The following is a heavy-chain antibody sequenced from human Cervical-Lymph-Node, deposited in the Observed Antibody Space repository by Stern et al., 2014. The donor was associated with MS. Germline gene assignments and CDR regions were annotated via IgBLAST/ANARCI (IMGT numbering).Heavy chain of an antibody. J-gene: IGHJ4*02. Sequence: VQLEESGAEVKKPGASIKVSCEASGYTFSSYYMNWVRQAPGQGLEWMGMINPSGGSTNYAQKFQGRVTMTRDTSTSTVYMELNSLRSDDTAVYYCARDAHGDSFDYWGQGTLVTVSS. CDR1: GYTFSSYY. D-gene: IGHD4-17*01. CDR2: INPSGGST. CDR3: ARDAHGDSFDY. V-gene: IGHV1-46*01.